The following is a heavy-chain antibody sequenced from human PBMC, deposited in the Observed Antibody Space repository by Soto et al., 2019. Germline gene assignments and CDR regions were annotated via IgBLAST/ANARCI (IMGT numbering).Heavy chain of an antibody. D-gene: IGHD3-22*01. Sequence: GGSLRLSCTASGFTFGDYAMSWFRQAPGKGLEWVGFIRSKAYGGTTEYAASVKGRFTISRDDSKSIAYLQMNSLKTEDTAVYYCTREGYYDSSGYSTLPGYWGPGTLVTVS. CDR1: GFTFGDYA. CDR3: TREGYYDSSGYSTLPGY. V-gene: IGHV3-49*03. CDR2: IRSKAYGGTT. J-gene: IGHJ4*02.